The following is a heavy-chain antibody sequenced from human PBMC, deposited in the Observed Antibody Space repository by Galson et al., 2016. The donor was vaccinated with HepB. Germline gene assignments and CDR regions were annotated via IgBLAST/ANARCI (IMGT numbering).Heavy chain of an antibody. D-gene: IGHD5-24*01. CDR3: ARRRDGYSPIDY. J-gene: IGHJ4*02. CDR2: IYYSGNT. CDR1: GGSISSYY. V-gene: IGHV4-59*01. Sequence: SETLSLTCTVSGGSISSYYWSWIRQPPGKGLEWIGHIYYSGNTKYNPSLKSRVTISVATSKNQFSLKLTSVTAADTAVYYCARRRDGYSPIDYWGQGTLVTVSS.